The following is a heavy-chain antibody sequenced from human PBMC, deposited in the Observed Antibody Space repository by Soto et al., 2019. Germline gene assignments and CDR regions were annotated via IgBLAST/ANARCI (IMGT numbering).Heavy chain of an antibody. D-gene: IGHD3-16*01. CDR3: ARVPSPFDFYYAMDV. J-gene: IGHJ6*02. V-gene: IGHV4-30-4*02. CDR2: IFSSGTT. Sequence: SETLSLTCTVSGDSIGSGNKYWSWIRHAPGKGLEWIGYIFSSGTTYYNPSLKSRLTMSLDTSQNQFSLKLNSVTAADTAVYFCARVPSPFDFYYAMDVWGQGTTVTVS. CDR1: GDSIGSGNKY.